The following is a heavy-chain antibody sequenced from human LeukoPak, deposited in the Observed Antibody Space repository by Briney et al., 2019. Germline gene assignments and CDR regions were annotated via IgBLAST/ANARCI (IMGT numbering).Heavy chain of an antibody. J-gene: IGHJ2*01. CDR3: ARAGDYGDFPEFWYSDL. CDR1: GGSISSGGYY. D-gene: IGHD4-17*01. CDR2: IYYSGST. Sequence: PSQTLSLTCTVSGGSISSGGYYWSWIRQHPGKGLEWIGYIYYSGSTYYNPSLKSRVTISVDTSKNQFSLKLSSVTAADTAVYYCARAGDYGDFPEFWYSDLWGRGTLVTVSS. V-gene: IGHV4-31*03.